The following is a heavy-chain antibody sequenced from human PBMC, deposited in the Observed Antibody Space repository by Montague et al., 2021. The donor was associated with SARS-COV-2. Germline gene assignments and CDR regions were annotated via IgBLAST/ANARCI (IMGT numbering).Heavy chain of an antibody. J-gene: IGHJ6*02. D-gene: IGHD5-24*01. CDR2: IYTSGST. CDR1: GDSISSYY. Sequence: SETLSLTCTVSGDSISSYYWSWIRQPAGKGLEWIGRIYTSGSTKYNPSLKSRVTMSVDTSKNQLSLKLSSVTAADTAVYYCARDHMTTMFMVYYYGMDVWGQGTTVTVSS. V-gene: IGHV4-4*07. CDR3: ARDHMTTMFMVYYYGMDV.